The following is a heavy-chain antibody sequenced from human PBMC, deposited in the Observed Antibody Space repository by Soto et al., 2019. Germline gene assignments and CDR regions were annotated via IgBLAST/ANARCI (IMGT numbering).Heavy chain of an antibody. D-gene: IGHD4-4*01. CDR3: ARPLWVDDYNLGYFDL. V-gene: IGHV3-30-3*01. CDR1: GFTFSSYA. Sequence: QVPLVDSGGGVVQPARSLRLTCAASGFTFSSYAMHWVRQAPGKGLEWVAVISYEGSKKYYADSVKGRFTISRDNSENTVYLQMNSLRTEATALYYCARPLWVDDYNLGYFDLWGRCTLVTVSS. CDR2: ISYEGSKK. J-gene: IGHJ2*01.